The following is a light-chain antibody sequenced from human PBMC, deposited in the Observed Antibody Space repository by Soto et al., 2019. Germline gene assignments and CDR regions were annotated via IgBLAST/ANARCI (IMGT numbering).Light chain of an antibody. Sequence: QSVLTQPPSVSGSPGQSVTIYCTGTSTDFVGYNRVSWYQQPPGTAPKLMIYEVSKRPSGVPDRFSGSKSGNTASLTISGLQAAGEADYYFSLYASENAHVFGTGTKLTVL. V-gene: IGLV2-18*01. CDR1: STDFVGYNR. CDR3: SLYASENAHV. J-gene: IGLJ1*01. CDR2: EVS.